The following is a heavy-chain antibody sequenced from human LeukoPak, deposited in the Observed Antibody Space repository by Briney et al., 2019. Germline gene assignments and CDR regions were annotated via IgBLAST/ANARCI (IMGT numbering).Heavy chain of an antibody. J-gene: IGHJ4*02. CDR3: AKNSGTYFY. Sequence: GGSLRLSCAASGFTFSDHGMTWVRQAAGKGLEWVSTISDTGGSIYYADSVEGRFTISRDNSENTVYLQMDSLRADDTALYYCAKNSGTYFYWGQGTRVTVSS. V-gene: IGHV3-23*01. CDR1: GFTFSDHG. CDR2: ISDTGGSI. D-gene: IGHD1-26*01.